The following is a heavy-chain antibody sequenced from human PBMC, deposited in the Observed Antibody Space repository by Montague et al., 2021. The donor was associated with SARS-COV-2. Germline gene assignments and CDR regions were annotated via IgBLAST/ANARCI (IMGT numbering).Heavy chain of an antibody. CDR2: INHRGTS. CDR3: ARGGQHYNMIVVVITGGEYYSDY. CDR1: GGSFRDYY. Sequence: SETLSLTCGVYGGSFRDYYWYWIRHPPGQGLELMWEINHRGTSNYNPSLKSRVPITIDTSKNQFSLYLGSVTAADTALYYCARGGQHYNMIVVVITGGEYYSDYWAQGTLVTVSS. V-gene: IGHV4-34*01. J-gene: IGHJ4*02. D-gene: IGHD3-22*01.